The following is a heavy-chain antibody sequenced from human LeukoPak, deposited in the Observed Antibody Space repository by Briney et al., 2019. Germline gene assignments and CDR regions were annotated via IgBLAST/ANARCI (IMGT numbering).Heavy chain of an antibody. CDR3: ASVGTSTGTFDY. J-gene: IGHJ4*02. CDR1: VGSISSIISY. D-gene: IGHD2-2*01. Sequence: LSETLSLTCTVSVGSISSIISYWGWIRQPPGKGLDWIGSIYYGGSTYDNPSLKSRVTISVDTSQNQFSLKLSCVTAADTAVYYCASVGTSTGTFDYWGQGTLVPVSS. V-gene: IGHV4-39*01. CDR2: IYYGGST.